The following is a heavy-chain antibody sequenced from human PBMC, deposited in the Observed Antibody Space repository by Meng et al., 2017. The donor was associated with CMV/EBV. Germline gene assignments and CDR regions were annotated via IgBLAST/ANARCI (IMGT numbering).Heavy chain of an antibody. CDR1: GYTFTGYY. V-gene: IGHV1-2*02. Sequence: QGQLVQSGAEVKKPGASVKVSCKASGYTFTGYYMHWVRQAPGQGLEWMGWINPNSGGTNYAQKFQGRVTMTRDTSISTAYMELSRLRSDDTAVYYCERDRVAVAGNHWFDPWGQGTLVTVAS. J-gene: IGHJ5*02. CDR2: INPNSGGT. CDR3: ERDRVAVAGNHWFDP. D-gene: IGHD6-19*01.